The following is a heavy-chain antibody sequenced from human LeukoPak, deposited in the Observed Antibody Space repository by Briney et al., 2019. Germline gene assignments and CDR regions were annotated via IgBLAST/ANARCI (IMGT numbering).Heavy chain of an antibody. CDR1: GFTFSSYA. V-gene: IGHV3-23*01. CDR2: ISGSGGST. D-gene: IGHD3-3*01. Sequence: GGSLRLSCAASGFTFSSYAMSWVRQAPGKGLEWVSAISGSGGSTYYADSVKGRFTISRDNSKNTLYLQMNSLRAEDTAVYYCAKDIGRDWSGYLYYFDYWGQGTLVTVSS. CDR3: AKDIGRDWSGYLYYFDY. J-gene: IGHJ4*02.